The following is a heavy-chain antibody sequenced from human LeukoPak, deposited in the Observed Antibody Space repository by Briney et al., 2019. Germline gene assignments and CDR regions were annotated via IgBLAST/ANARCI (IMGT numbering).Heavy chain of an antibody. V-gene: IGHV4-59*01. Sequence: PSETLSLTCTVSGGSISSYYWSWIRQPPGKGLEWIGYIYYSGSTNYNPSLKSRVTISVDTSKNQFSLKLSSVTAADTAVYYCANLNAPYWGNFDYWGQGTLVTVSS. CDR2: IYYSGST. CDR1: GGSISSYY. J-gene: IGHJ4*02. CDR3: ANLNAPYWGNFDY. D-gene: IGHD3-16*01.